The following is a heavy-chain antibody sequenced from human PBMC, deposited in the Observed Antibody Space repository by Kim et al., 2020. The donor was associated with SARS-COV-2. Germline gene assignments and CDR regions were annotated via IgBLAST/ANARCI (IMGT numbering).Heavy chain of an antibody. CDR3: TSKYYYDSSGYYYADW. D-gene: IGHD3-22*01. J-gene: IGHJ4*02. CDR1: DHSTSSGYY. Sequence: SETLSLTCAVADHSTSSGYYWGWIRQPPGKGPEWIGSIHQSGITYYNPSLKSRVFISIDTSKNQFSLRLNSVTAADTAAYYCTSKYYYDSSGYYYADWWGQGTLVTVSS. V-gene: IGHV4-38-2*01. CDR2: IHQSGIT.